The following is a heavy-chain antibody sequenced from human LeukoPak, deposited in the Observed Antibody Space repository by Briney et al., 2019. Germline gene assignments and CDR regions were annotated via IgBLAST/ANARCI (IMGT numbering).Heavy chain of an antibody. CDR1: GGSISSGSYY. CDR3: ARSGADDAFDI. CDR2: IYTSGST. Sequence: SQTLSLTCTVSGGSISSGSYYWSWIRQPAGKGLEWIGRIYTSGSTNYNPSLKSRVTISVDTSKNQFSLKLSSVTAADTAVYYCARSGADDAFDIWGQGTMVTVSS. V-gene: IGHV4-61*02. D-gene: IGHD3-10*01. J-gene: IGHJ3*02.